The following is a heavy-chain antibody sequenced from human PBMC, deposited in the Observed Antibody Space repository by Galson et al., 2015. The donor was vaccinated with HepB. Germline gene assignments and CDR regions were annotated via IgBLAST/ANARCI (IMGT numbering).Heavy chain of an antibody. CDR2: IYYSGSS. J-gene: IGHJ5*02. CDR3: ARQATQNWFDP. V-gene: IGHV4-39*01. CDR1: GGPISSSIYY. Sequence: ETLSLTCTVSGGPISSSIYYWGWIRQPPGKGLEWLGTIYYSGSSYYNPSLKSRVTISVDTSKNQFSLKPSSVTAADTAVYYCARQATQNWFDPWGQGTLVTVSS.